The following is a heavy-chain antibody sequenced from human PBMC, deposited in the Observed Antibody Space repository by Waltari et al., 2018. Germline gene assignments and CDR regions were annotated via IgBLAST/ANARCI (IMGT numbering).Heavy chain of an antibody. D-gene: IGHD3-3*01. Sequence: QVQLVQSGAEVKKSGASVKVSCKASGYTFTDFFIHWVRQAPGQGLEWMGRINPNRGDTSYAKRFHGRVTMTGDTSITTAYMGLTGLRSDDTAIYYCARSGGGTTTFGVAEWGQGSLVTVSS. CDR1: GYTFTDFF. V-gene: IGHV1-2*06. CDR2: INPNRGDT. CDR3: ARSGGGTTTFGVAE. J-gene: IGHJ4*02.